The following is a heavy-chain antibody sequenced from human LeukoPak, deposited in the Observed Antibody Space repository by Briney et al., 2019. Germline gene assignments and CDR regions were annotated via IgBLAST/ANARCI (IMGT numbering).Heavy chain of an antibody. CDR3: VGSSSWYVLDY. CDR2: IYYSGST. CDR1: GGSISSSSYY. Sequence: SETLSLTCTVSGGSISSSSYYWGWIRQPPGKGLEWIGSIYYSGSTYYNPSLKSRVTISVDTSKNQFSLKLSSVTAADTAVYYCVGSSSWYVLDYWGQGTLVTVSS. D-gene: IGHD6-13*01. J-gene: IGHJ4*02. V-gene: IGHV4-39*07.